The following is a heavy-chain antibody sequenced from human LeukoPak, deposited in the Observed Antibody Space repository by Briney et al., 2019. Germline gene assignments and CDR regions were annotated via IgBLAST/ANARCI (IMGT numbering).Heavy chain of an antibody. V-gene: IGHV4-59*01. D-gene: IGHD3-22*01. J-gene: IGHJ4*02. CDR3: ARARNYYDSSAHYYYYFDY. CDR1: GGSISSYY. Sequence: SETLSLTCTVSGGSISSYYWSWIRQPPGKGLEWIGYVYYTGSTKYNPSLRSRVTISVDTSKYQFSLKLTSVTAAGTAVYYCARARNYYDSSAHYYYYFDYWGLGTLVTVSS. CDR2: VYYTGST.